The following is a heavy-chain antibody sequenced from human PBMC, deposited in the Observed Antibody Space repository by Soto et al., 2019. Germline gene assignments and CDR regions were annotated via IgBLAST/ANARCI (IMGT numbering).Heavy chain of an antibody. J-gene: IGHJ5*02. Sequence: SETLSLTCTVSGGSISSGGYYWSWIRQHPGKGLEWIGYIYYSGSTYYNPSLKSRVTISVDTSKNQFSLKLSSVTAADTAVYYCARAAHDSWMLSRFDPWGQGTLVTVSS. V-gene: IGHV4-31*02. D-gene: IGHD3-3*01. CDR2: IYYSGST. CDR1: GGSISSGGYY. CDR3: ARAAHDSWMLSRFDP.